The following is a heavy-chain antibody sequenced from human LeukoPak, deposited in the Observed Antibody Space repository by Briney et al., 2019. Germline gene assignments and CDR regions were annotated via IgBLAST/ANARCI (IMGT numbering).Heavy chain of an antibody. CDR1: GGSISTYY. V-gene: IGHV4-59*01. Sequence: PSETLSLTCTVSGGSISTYYWTWIRQPPGKGLEWIGYIYYIGSTKENPSLKSRVTISVDTSMNRFSLRLTSVTAADTAVYYCARAGSWYHYFDYWGQGALVTVSS. J-gene: IGHJ4*02. CDR3: ARAGSWYHYFDY. CDR2: IYYIGST. D-gene: IGHD6-13*01.